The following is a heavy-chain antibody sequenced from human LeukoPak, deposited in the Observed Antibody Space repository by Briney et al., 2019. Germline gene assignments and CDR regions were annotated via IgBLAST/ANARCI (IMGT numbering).Heavy chain of an antibody. CDR2: IYSDGST. J-gene: IGHJ4*02. Sequence: GGSLRLSCAASGFTVNSNYMSWVRQAPGKGPEWVSVIYSDGSTYYADSVKGRFTISRDTSKNTLYLQMNSLRTEDTAVYYCARDLEAGGTYPHYWGQGTLVSVSS. CDR1: GFTVNSNY. D-gene: IGHD6-13*01. V-gene: IGHV3-53*01. CDR3: ARDLEAGGTYPHY.